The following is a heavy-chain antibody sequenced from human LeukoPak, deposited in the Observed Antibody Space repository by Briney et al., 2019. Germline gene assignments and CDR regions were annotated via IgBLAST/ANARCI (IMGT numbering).Heavy chain of an antibody. CDR2: ISNGGST. J-gene: IGHJ5*02. V-gene: IGHV4-59*08. Sequence: SETLSLTCIVSGGSINTYYWSWIRQPPGKRLEWIGFISNGGSTSYNPSLKSRVTISADTSKNQISLKVTSVTAADTAVYYCARHQPFDPWGQGTLATVSS. CDR3: ARHQPFDP. CDR1: GGSINTYY.